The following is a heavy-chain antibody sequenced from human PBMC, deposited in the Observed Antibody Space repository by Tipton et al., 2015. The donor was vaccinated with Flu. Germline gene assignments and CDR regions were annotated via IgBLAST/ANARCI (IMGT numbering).Heavy chain of an antibody. CDR2: VYSSGNT. J-gene: IGHJ4*02. V-gene: IGHV4-59*08. CDR1: GGSISSYY. Sequence: TLSLTCTVSGGSISSYYWSWIRQPPGKGLEWIGYVYSSGNTNYNPSLERRVTLSVDTSKNQVSLKLASVTAADTAVYYCARHGSGGLFDYWGQGTLVTVSS. D-gene: IGHD1-14*01. CDR3: ARHGSGGLFDY.